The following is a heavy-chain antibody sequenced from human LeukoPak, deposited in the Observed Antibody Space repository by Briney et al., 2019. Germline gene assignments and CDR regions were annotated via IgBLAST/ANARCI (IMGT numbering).Heavy chain of an antibody. Sequence: GGSLRLSCAASGFTVSSNYMSWVRQAPGKGLEWVSVNYSGGSTYYADSVKGRFTISRDNSKNTLYLQMNSLRAEDTAVYYCARANYYGSGSDYWGQGTLVTVSS. CDR3: ARANYYGSGSDY. V-gene: IGHV3-66*01. CDR2: NYSGGST. CDR1: GFTVSSNY. J-gene: IGHJ4*02. D-gene: IGHD3-10*01.